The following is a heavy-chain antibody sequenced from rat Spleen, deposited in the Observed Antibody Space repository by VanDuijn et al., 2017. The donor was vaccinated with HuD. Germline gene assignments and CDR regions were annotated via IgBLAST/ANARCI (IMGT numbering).Heavy chain of an antibody. D-gene: IGHD1-11*01. J-gene: IGHJ2*01. CDR2: ISYNANN. Sequence: EVQLQESGPGLVKPSQSLSLTCSVTGYSITSNSWGWIRKFPGNKMEWIGYISYNANNGYHPSLKSRISITRDTSKNQFFLKLNSVTTEDTATYYGARYRDSCGLVGTFDNWGQAVMVTVSS. CDR1: GYSITSNS. V-gene: IGHV3-1*01. CDR3: ARYRDSCGLVGTFDN.